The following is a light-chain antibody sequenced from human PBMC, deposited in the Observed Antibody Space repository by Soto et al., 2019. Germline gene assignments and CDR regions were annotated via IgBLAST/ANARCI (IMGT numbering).Light chain of an antibody. Sequence: VRTQSPATLSESAGARATLSCRASQSVSSYLAWYQQQPGQAPRLLIYDASNRATGIPARFSGRGSGTDFTLTISRLEPEDFAMDYCQQYGSSPQTFGGGTKVDI. CDR2: DAS. CDR3: QQYGSSPQT. V-gene: IGKV3-20*01. J-gene: IGKJ4*01. CDR1: QSVSSY.